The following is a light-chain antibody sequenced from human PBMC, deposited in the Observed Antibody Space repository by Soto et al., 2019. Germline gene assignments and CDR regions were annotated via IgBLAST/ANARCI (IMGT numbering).Light chain of an antibody. Sequence: DIQMTQSPSTLSASVGDRVTITCRASQSISSWLAWYQQKPGKAPKLLIYDASSLESGVPSRFSSSGSGTEFTLTISSLQPDDFATYYCQQYNSYSGITFGQGTRLEIK. CDR1: QSISSW. CDR3: QQYNSYSGIT. CDR2: DAS. J-gene: IGKJ5*01. V-gene: IGKV1-5*01.